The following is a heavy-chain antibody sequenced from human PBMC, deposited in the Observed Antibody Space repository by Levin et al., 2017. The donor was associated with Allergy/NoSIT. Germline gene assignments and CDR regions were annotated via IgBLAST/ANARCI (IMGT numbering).Heavy chain of an antibody. CDR2: ISSNGGST. D-gene: IGHD6-13*01. CDR3: VKDESKQLDYYYGMDV. J-gene: IGHJ6*02. V-gene: IGHV3-64D*06. Sequence: GGSLRLSCSASGFTFSSYAMHWVRQAPGKGLEYVSAISSNGGSTYYADSVKGRFTISRDNSKNTLYLQMSSLRAEDTAVYYCVKDESKQLDYYYGMDVWGQGTTVTVSS. CDR1: GFTFSSYA.